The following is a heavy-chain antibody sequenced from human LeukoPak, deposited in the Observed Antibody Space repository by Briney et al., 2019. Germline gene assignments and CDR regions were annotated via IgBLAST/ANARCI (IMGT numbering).Heavy chain of an antibody. V-gene: IGHV3-30*18. CDR2: ISYDGSNK. CDR1: GFTFSSYA. J-gene: IGHJ4*02. Sequence: PGGSLRLSCAASGFTFSSYAMHWVRQAPGKGLEWVAVISYDGSNKYYADSVKGRFTISRDNSKNTLYLQMNSLRAEDTAVYYCAKSSDIAAAGMEDYWGQGTLVTVSS. CDR3: AKSSDIAAAGMEDY. D-gene: IGHD6-13*01.